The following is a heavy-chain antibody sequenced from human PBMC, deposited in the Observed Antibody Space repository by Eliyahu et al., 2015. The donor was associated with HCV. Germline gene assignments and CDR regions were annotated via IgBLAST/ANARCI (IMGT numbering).Heavy chain of an antibody. J-gene: IGHJ4*02. Sequence: EVQLVESGGGLVQPGGSLRLSCAASGFTVSSNYMSWVRQAPGKGLEGVSVIYSGGSTYYADSVKGRFTISRDNSKNTLYLQMNSLRAEDTAVYYCASDDYSNFSLLWGQGTLVTVSS. CDR3: ASDDYSNFSLL. D-gene: IGHD4-11*01. CDR1: GFTVSSNY. CDR2: IYSGGST. V-gene: IGHV3-66*02.